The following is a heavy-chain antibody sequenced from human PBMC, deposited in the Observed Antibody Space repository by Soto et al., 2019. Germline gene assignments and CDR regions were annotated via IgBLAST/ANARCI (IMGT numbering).Heavy chain of an antibody. J-gene: IGHJ3*01. D-gene: IGHD3-10*01. CDR3: ARLPGVRGVFDGFNV. V-gene: IGHV5-51*01. Sequence: GESLKISCKGSGYSFAGYWIGWVRQMPGKGLDWMGVIYPGDSDTRYSPSFHGQVTISADKSISTAYLRWSSLKASDTAMYFSARLPGVRGVFDGFNVWGQGTMVTVS. CDR2: IYPGDSDT. CDR1: GYSFAGYW.